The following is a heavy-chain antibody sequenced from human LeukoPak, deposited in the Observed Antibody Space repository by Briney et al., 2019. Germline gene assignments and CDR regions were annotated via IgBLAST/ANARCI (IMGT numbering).Heavy chain of an antibody. J-gene: IGHJ4*02. V-gene: IGHV1-18*01. Sequence: ASVKVSCKASGYTFTSYGISWVRQAPGQGLEWMGWISAYNGNTNYAQKLQGRVTMTTDTSTSTAYMELRSLRSDDTAVYYCARQSSAVAGRGLGLFWGQGTLVTVSS. D-gene: IGHD6-19*01. CDR2: ISAYNGNT. CDR3: ARQSSAVAGRGLGLF. CDR1: GYTFTSYG.